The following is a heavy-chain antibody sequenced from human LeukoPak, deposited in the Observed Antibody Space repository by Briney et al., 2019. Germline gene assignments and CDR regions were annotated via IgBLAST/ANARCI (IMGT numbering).Heavy chain of an antibody. CDR3: ARAPWGYSYGPAPPDY. J-gene: IGHJ4*02. CDR2: INPSGGST. V-gene: IGHV1-46*01. CDR1: EYTFTSYY. D-gene: IGHD5-18*01. Sequence: ASVKVSCKASEYTFTSYYMHWVRQAPGQGLEWMGIINPSGGSTSYAQKFQGRVTMTRDTSTSTVYMELSSLRSEDTAVYYCARAPWGYSYGPAPPDYWGQGTLVTVSS.